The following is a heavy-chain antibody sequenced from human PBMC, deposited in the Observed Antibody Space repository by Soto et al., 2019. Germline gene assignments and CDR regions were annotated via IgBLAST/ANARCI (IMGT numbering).Heavy chain of an antibody. Sequence: SGPTLVNPTQTLTLTCTFSGFSLSTSGMCVSWIRQPPGKALEWLALIDWDDDKYYSTSLKTRPTISKDTSKNQVVLTRTNMDPVDTATYYCARIQPDYSKYLRCGYGMDVWGQGTTVTVSS. D-gene: IGHD4-4*01. V-gene: IGHV2-70*01. J-gene: IGHJ6*02. CDR1: GFSLSTSGMC. CDR2: IDWDDDK. CDR3: ARIQPDYSKYLRCGYGMDV.